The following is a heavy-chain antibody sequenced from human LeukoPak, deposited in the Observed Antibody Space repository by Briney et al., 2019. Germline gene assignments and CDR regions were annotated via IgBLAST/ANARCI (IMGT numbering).Heavy chain of an antibody. CDR1: GFTFSNHG. J-gene: IGHJ4*02. CDR3: ATRDTSSWYSN. CDR2: ISGNARTT. V-gene: IGHV3-23*01. D-gene: IGHD6-13*01. Sequence: GGSLRLSCAASGFTFSNHGMTWVRQAPGKGLEWASFISGNARTTYYADSVKGRFTISRDNSKNTLYLQMNSLRAEDTAVYYCATRDTSSWYSNWGQRTLVTVSS.